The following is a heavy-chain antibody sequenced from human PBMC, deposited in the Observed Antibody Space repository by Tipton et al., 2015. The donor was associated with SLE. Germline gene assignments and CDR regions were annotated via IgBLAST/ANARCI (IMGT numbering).Heavy chain of an antibody. V-gene: IGHV1-18*01. Sequence: QPVQSGTEVKKPGASVKVSCKASGYTFTSYGITWVRQAPGQGLEWMGWISTFNGNTNYAQKFQDRVTMTTETSTSKAYMDLRSLRSDDPAVYYCARDPVGGPGRPDPVDIWGHGTVVLVSS. D-gene: IGHD3-10*01. J-gene: IGHJ3*02. CDR2: ISTFNGNT. CDR1: GYTFTSYG. CDR3: ARDPVGGPGRPDPVDI.